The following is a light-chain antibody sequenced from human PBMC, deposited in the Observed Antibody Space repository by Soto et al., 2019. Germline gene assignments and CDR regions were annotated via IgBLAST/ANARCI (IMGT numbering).Light chain of an antibody. V-gene: IGLV1-40*01. CDR2: GNS. J-gene: IGLJ1*01. CDR3: QSYDSSLYV. CDR1: SSNIGAGCD. Sequence: QSVLTQPPSVSGAPGQRVTISCTGCSSNIGAGCDVHWYQQLPGTAPKLLIYGNSNRPSGVPDRFSGSKSGTSASLAITGLQAEDEADYYCQSYDSSLYVFGTGTKVTVL.